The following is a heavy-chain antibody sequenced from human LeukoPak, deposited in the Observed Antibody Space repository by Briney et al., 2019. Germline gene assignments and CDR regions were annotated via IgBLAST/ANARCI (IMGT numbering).Heavy chain of an antibody. CDR1: RSTFSSYG. CDR3: AKDGALYGGNTYFDY. J-gene: IGHJ4*02. CDR2: IRYDGSNK. V-gene: IGHV3-30*02. D-gene: IGHD4-23*01. Sequence: GGSLRLSCATSRSTFSSYGMHWVRQAPGKGPEGVAFIRYDGSNKYYADSVKGRFTISRDNSKNTLYLQMSSLRAEDTAVYYCAKDGALYGGNTYFDYWGQGTLVTVSS.